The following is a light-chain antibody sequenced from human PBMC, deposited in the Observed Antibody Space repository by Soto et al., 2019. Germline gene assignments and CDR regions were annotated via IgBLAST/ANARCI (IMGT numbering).Light chain of an antibody. V-gene: IGLV4-60*03. CDR2: VEGSGTY. CDR1: SGHSTNI. CDR3: QTGDNNKPVV. J-gene: IGLJ2*01. Sequence: QPVLTQSSSASASLGSSVKLTCTLSSGHSTNIIAWHQQQPGKAPRYLMKVEGSGTYSKGSGVPDRFSGSSSGADRFLTISNVQSEDEADYYCQTGDNNKPVVFGGGTKLTVL.